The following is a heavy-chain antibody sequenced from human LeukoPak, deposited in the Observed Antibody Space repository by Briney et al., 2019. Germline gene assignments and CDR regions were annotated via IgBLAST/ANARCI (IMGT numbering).Heavy chain of an antibody. Sequence: PGGTLRLSCAASGFTFSSYGMSWVRQAPGKGLEWVSAISGSGGSTYYADSVKGRFTISRDNSKNTLYLQMNSLRAEDTAVYYCAKDRITMRVLGLTQFDYWGQGTLVTVSS. CDR2: ISGSGGST. CDR1: GFTFSSYG. D-gene: IGHD3-22*01. V-gene: IGHV3-23*01. J-gene: IGHJ4*02. CDR3: AKDRITMRVLGLTQFDY.